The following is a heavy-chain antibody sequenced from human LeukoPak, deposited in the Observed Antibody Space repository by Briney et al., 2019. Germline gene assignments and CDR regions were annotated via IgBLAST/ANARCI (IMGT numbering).Heavy chain of an antibody. Sequence: GGSLRLSCAATGFTFSGDSMNWVRQAPGKGLEWVSSISSSSNYIFYADSVKGRFTISRDNAKNSLYLQMNSLRVEDTAVYYCARGGVSIAVTGTGGFDYWGQGTLVTVSS. CDR2: ISSSSNYI. J-gene: IGHJ4*02. CDR1: GFTFSGDS. D-gene: IGHD6-19*01. CDR3: ARGGVSIAVTGTGGFDY. V-gene: IGHV3-21*01.